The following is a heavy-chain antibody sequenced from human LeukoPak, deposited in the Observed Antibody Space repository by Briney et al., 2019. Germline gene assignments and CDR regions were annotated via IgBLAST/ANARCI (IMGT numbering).Heavy chain of an antibody. CDR1: GYTFTSYG. CDR2: ISAYNGNT. J-gene: IGHJ4*02. CDR3: AREYGSGSYTGIDY. V-gene: IGHV1-18*01. D-gene: IGHD3-10*01. Sequence: ASVKVSCKASGYTFTSYGISWVRQAPGQGLEWMGWISAYNGNTNYAQKFQGRVTMTTDTSTSTAYMELRSLRSDDTAVYYCAREYGSGSYTGIDYWGQGTLVTVSS.